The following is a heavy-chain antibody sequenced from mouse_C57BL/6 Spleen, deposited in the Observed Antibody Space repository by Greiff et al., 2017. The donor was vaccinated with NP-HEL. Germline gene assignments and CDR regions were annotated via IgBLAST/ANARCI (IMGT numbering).Heavy chain of an antibody. CDR1: GFTFSDYY. D-gene: IGHD1-1*01. V-gene: IGHV5-16*01. CDR3: ARGDYGRDGAMDY. CDR2: INYDGSST. Sequence: EVKLMESEGGLVQPGSSMKLSCTASGFTFSDYYMAWVRQVPEKGLEWVANINYDGSSTYYLDSLKSRFIISRDNAKNILYLQMSSLKSEDTATYYCARGDYGRDGAMDYWGQGTSVTVSS. J-gene: IGHJ4*01.